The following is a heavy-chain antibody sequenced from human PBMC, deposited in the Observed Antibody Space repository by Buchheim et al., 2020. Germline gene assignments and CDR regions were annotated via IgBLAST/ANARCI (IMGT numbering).Heavy chain of an antibody. J-gene: IGHJ6*02. CDR3: ARERTYSSSSATDYYYYGMDV. CDR2: ISGGGGST. D-gene: IGHD6-6*01. CDR1: GFTFSSYA. Sequence: EVQLLESGGGLVQPGGSLRLSCAASGFTFSSYAMSWVRQAPGKGLEWVSGISGGGGSTYYAASVKGRFTISRDNSKNTLYLQMNSLRAEDTAVYYCARERTYSSSSATDYYYYGMDVWGQGTT. V-gene: IGHV3-23*01.